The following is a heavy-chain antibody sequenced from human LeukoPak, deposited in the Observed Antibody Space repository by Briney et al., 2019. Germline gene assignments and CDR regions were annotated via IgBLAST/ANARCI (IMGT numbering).Heavy chain of an antibody. CDR1: GFTFSSYW. CDR2: INSDGSST. CDR3: ARVDTYYDYVWGSLKYYYYMDV. V-gene: IGHV3-74*01. Sequence: GGSLRLSCAASGFTFSSYWLYWVRQAPGKGLVWVSRINSDGSSTSYADSVKGRFTISRDNAKNTLYLQMNSLRAEDTAVYYCARVDTYYDYVWGSLKYYYYMDVWGKGTTVTVSS. J-gene: IGHJ6*03. D-gene: IGHD3-16*01.